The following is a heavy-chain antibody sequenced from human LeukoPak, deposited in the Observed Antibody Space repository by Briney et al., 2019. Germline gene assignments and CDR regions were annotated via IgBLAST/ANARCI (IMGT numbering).Heavy chain of an antibody. J-gene: IGHJ4*02. Sequence: GGSLRLSCAASGFTFSSYAMSWVRQAPGKGLDWVSAISGSGGSTYYADSVKGRFTISRDNSKNTLYLQMNSLRAEDTAVYYCAKAGLGYLGGFDYWGQGTLVTVSS. CDR3: AKAGLGYLGGFDY. V-gene: IGHV3-23*01. D-gene: IGHD5-18*01. CDR1: GFTFSSYA. CDR2: ISGSGGST.